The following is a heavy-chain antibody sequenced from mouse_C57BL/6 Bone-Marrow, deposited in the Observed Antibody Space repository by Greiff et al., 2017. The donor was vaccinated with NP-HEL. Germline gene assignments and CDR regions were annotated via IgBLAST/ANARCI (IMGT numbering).Heavy chain of an antibody. CDR1: GYTFTSYW. CDR3: ARDWVAFDY. CDR2: IDPSDSYT. Sequence: VQLQQSGAELVKPGASVKLSCKASGYTFTSYWMQWVKQRPGQGLEWIGEIDPSDSYTNYNQKFKGKATLTVDKSSSTAYMQLSSLTSEDSAVDYCARDWVAFDYWDRGTAPTVSS. J-gene: IGHJ2*01. D-gene: IGHD1-1*02. V-gene: IGHV1-50*01.